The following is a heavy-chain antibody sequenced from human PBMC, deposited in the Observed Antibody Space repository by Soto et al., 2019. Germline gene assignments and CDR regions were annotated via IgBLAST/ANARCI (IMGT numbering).Heavy chain of an antibody. CDR1: GFTFSTYA. V-gene: IGHV3-23*01. CDR3: AKGRDYYAFDY. J-gene: IGHJ4*02. D-gene: IGHD3-3*01. Sequence: EVQLLESGGGLVQPGGSLRLSCAASGFTFSTYAMSWVRQAPGKGLEWVSGISAGGGGTYYADSVKGRFTISRDNSKNTLYLQMNSLRAEDTAGYYCAKGRDYYAFDYRGQGTLVTVSS. CDR2: ISAGGGGT.